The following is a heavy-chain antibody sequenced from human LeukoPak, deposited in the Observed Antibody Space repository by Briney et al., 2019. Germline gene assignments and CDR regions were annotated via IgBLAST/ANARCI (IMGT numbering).Heavy chain of an antibody. Sequence: SQTLSLTCAISGDSVSSNSAAWSWIRQSPSRGLEWLGRTYYRSKWYSDYAVSVKSRITINPDTSKNQFSLQLNSVTPEDTAVYYCARADDGYYDAFDIWGQGTMVTVSS. J-gene: IGHJ3*02. V-gene: IGHV6-1*01. CDR3: ARADDGYYDAFDI. D-gene: IGHD4-17*01. CDR1: GDSVSSNSAA. CDR2: TYYRSKWYS.